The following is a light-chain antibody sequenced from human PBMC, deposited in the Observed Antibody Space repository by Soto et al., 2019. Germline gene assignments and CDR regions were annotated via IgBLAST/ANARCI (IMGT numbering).Light chain of an antibody. V-gene: IGKV3-11*01. CDR3: QQRSNLLT. J-gene: IGKJ4*01. Sequence: EIVLTQSPATLSLSPGERATLSCRASQSVSVYLDWYQQKSGQAPRLLIYDASKRATGIPARFSGSGSGTDFTLTISSLEPDDFAVYFCQQRSNLLTFGGGSKVEIK. CDR1: QSVSVY. CDR2: DAS.